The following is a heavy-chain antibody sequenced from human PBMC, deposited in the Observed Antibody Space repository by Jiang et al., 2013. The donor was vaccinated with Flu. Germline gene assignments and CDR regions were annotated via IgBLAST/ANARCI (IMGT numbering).Heavy chain of an antibody. Sequence: VQLLESGGGVVQPGRSLRLSCAASGFTFSSYGMHWVRQAPGKGLEWVAVISYDGSNKYYADSVKGRFTISRDNSKNTLYLQMNSLRAEDTAVYYCAKDTPYCSSTSCYMGGYWGQGTLVTVSS. V-gene: IGHV3-30*18. D-gene: IGHD2-2*02. J-gene: IGHJ4*02. CDR2: ISYDGSNK. CDR3: AKDTPYCSSTSCYMGGY. CDR1: GFTFSSYG.